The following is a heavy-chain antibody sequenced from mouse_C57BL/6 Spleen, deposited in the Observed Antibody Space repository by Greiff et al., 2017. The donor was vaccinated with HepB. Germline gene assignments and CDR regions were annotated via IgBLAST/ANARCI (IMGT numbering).Heavy chain of an antibody. CDR2: IYPRSGNT. J-gene: IGHJ4*01. CDR1: GYTFTSYG. V-gene: IGHV1-81*01. D-gene: IGHD2-5*01. Sequence: QVQLQQSGAELARPGASVKLSCKASGYTFTSYGISWVKQRTGQGLEWIGEIYPRSGNTYYNEKFKGKATLTADKSSSTAYMELRSLTSEDSAVYFCARSKGVYSNYEDAMDYWGQGTSVTVSS. CDR3: ARSKGVYSNYEDAMDY.